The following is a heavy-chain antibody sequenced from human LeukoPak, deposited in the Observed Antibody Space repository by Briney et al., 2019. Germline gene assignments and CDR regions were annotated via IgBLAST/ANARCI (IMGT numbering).Heavy chain of an antibody. CDR2: MNNNSGNK. Sequence: ASVKVSCKASGYIFSSYDVNWVRQATGQGLEWMGWMNNNSGNKGYVQKFQGRVTMTRNSSISTAYMELSSLRSDATAVYYVARTKPKVVVATVYYYYGMDVWGQGTTVTVSS. V-gene: IGHV1-8*01. J-gene: IGHJ6*02. D-gene: IGHD2-15*01. CDR3: ARTKPKVVVATVYYYYGMDV. CDR1: GYIFSSYD.